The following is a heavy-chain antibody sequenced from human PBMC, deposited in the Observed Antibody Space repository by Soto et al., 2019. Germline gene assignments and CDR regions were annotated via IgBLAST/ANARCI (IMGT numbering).Heavy chain of an antibody. J-gene: IGHJ4*02. CDR1: GGSISSYY. V-gene: IGHV4-59*01. Sequence: PSVTLPLTCTVSGGSISSYYWSWIRQPPGKGLEWIGYIYYSGSTNYNPSLKSRVTISVDTSKNQFSLKLSSVTAADTAVYYCARSLWFGELLPFDYWGQGTLVTVSS. CDR3: ARSLWFGELLPFDY. CDR2: IYYSGST. D-gene: IGHD3-10*01.